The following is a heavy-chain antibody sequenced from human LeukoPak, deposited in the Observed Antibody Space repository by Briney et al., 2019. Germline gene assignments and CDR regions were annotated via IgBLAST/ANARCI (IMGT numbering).Heavy chain of an antibody. D-gene: IGHD3-16*01. CDR3: AREMGAY. J-gene: IGHJ4*02. Sequence: GGSLRLSCVASGFTFSSYWMSWVRQAPGNGLEWVANIKQDESEKYYVDSVKGRFTISRDNAKNSLYLQMNSLRAEDTAVYYCAREMGAYWGQGTLVTVSS. V-gene: IGHV3-7*01. CDR1: GFTFSSYW. CDR2: IKQDESEK.